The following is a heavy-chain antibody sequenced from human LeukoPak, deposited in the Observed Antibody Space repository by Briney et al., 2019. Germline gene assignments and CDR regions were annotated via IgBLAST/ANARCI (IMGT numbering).Heavy chain of an antibody. CDR2: IANSDTPI. Sequence: QPGGSLRLSCAASGFTFSSYEMNWVRQAPGKGLEWLSYIANSDTPIYYADSVKGRFTISRDNAKDSLYLQMNSLRAEDTAVYYCARGVAAAGIRYFDYWGQGTLVTVSS. V-gene: IGHV3-48*03. CDR1: GFTFSSYE. D-gene: IGHD6-13*01. CDR3: ARGVAAAGIRYFDY. J-gene: IGHJ4*02.